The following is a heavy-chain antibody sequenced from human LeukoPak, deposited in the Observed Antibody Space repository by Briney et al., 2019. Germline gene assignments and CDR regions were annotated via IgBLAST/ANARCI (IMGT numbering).Heavy chain of an antibody. V-gene: IGHV3-9*01. Sequence: PGRSLRLSCAASGFTFDDYAMHWVRQAPGKGLEWVSGISWNSGSIGYADSVKGRFTISRDNAKNSLYLQMNSLRAEDTALYYCARKDCSGGSCYSSYYYYYYMDVWGKGTTVTVSS. CDR1: GFTFDDYA. J-gene: IGHJ6*03. D-gene: IGHD2-15*01. CDR3: ARKDCSGGSCYSSYYYYYYMDV. CDR2: ISWNSGSI.